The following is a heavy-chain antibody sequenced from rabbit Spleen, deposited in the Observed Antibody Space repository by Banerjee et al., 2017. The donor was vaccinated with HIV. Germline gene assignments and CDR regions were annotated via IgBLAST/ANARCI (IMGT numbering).Heavy chain of an antibody. CDR3: ARDLAGYVGFGYISYLDL. D-gene: IGHD4-2*01. CDR2: INSDSLT. CDR1: GFALSKYT. V-gene: IGHV1S69*01. Sequence: QSVEESGGRLVTPGTPLTLTCTLSGFALSKYTVMWVRQAPGEGLEWIGIINSDSLTWYATWVNGRFTISRSTSLNTVDLKMTSLTAADTATYFCARDLAGYVGFGYISYLDLWGPGTLVTVS. J-gene: IGHJ4*01.